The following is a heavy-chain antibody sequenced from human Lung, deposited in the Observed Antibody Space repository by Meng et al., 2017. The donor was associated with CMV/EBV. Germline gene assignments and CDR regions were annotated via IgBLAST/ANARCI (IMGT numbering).Heavy chain of an antibody. V-gene: IGHV3-21*01. J-gene: IGHJ6*02. CDR2: ISSSGTYI. Sequence: GGSXRLXXAASGFTFSSYSMNWVRQAPGKGLEWVSSISSSGTYIYYADSVKGRFTISRDNAQNSLYLQMNSLRAEDTAVYYCARDVSPRSSAYFAIYYFYALDVWGQGXTVXVSS. CDR1: GFTFSSYS. CDR3: ARDVSPRSSAYFAIYYFYALDV. D-gene: IGHD2-21*01.